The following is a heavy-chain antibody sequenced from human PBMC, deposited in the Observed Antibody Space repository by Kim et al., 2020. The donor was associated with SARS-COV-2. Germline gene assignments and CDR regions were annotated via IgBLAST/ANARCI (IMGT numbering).Heavy chain of an antibody. Sequence: SETLSLTCTVSGGSIASSRQYWGWIRQPPGKNLEWVGTIAYSVGTSHNTAVYYNPSPLSRVSMSVDTPKSQFSLKLRSVTAEDTAVYYCARPSHEDNRFRCTFDRGGQGTLVTVSS. CDR3: ARPSHEDNRFRCTFDR. D-gene: IGHD3-3*01. J-gene: IGHJ3*01. CDR2: IAYSVGTSHNTAV. CDR1: GGSIASSRQY. V-gene: IGHV4-39*01.